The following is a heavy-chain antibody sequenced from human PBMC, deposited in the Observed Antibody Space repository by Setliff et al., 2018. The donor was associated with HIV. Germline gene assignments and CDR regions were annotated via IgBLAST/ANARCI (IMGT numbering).Heavy chain of an antibody. CDR1: GGSISSGGYY. D-gene: IGHD3-10*01. CDR2: IYYSGST. V-gene: IGHV4-31*02. J-gene: IGHJ6*03. Sequence: PLETLSLTCTVSGGSISSGGYYWSWIRQHPGKGLEWIGYIYYSGSTYYNPSLKSRVTISVDTSKNQFSLKLSSVTAADTAVYYCARVYYYGSPHMDVWGKGTTVTVSS. CDR3: ARVYYYGSPHMDV.